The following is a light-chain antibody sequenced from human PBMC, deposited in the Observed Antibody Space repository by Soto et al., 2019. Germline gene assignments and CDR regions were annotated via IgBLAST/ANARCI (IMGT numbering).Light chain of an antibody. CDR3: SSYTSSSTLV. J-gene: IGLJ2*01. V-gene: IGLV2-14*01. CDR2: EVS. Sequence: QSVLTQPASVSGSPGQSITISCTGTSSDVGDYNYVSWYQHHPGKAPKIMIYEVSNRPSGVSNRFSGSKSGNTASLTISGRQAEDEADYYCSSYTSSSTLVFGGGTKVTVL. CDR1: SSDVGDYNY.